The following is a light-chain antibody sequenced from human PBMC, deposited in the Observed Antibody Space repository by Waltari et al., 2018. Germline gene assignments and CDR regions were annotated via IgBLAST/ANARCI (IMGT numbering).Light chain of an antibody. CDR1: QSTSNW. V-gene: IGKV1-5*03. CDR2: KAS. CDR3: QQYTNYWGT. J-gene: IGKJ1*01. Sequence: DIQMTQSPSTLSASVGDRVTITCRASQSTSNWLAWYQQKPGKAPKPLIYKASSLESGVPSRFSGSGSGTEFTLTISNLQPDDFAIYYCQQYTNYWGTFGQGTKVEIK.